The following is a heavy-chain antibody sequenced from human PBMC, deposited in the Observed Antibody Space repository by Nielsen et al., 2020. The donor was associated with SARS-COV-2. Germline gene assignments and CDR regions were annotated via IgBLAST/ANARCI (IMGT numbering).Heavy chain of an antibody. D-gene: IGHD3-10*01. J-gene: IGHJ4*02. V-gene: IGHV3-30-3*01. CDR1: GFTFSSYA. CDR2: ISYDGSNK. CDR3: AMVRGVIRLDY. Sequence: GGSLRLSCAASGFTFSSYAMHWVRQAPGKGLEWVAVISYDGSNKYYADSVKGRFTISRDNSKNTLYLQMNSLRAEDTAVYYCAMVRGVIRLDYWGQGTLVTVSS.